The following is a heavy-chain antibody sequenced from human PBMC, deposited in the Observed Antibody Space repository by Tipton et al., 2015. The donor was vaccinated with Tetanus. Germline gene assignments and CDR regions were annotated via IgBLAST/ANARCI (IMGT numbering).Heavy chain of an antibody. CDR1: GGSISYTNYY. CDR3: ARDSPYYDFWSGRIIADYYYYYGMDV. CDR2: IYTSGGT. Sequence: TLSLTCSVSGGSISYTNYYWGWIRQAPGKGLEWIGSIYTSGGTNYNPSLKSRVTMSVDTSKNQFSLKLSSVTAADTAVYYCARDSPYYDFWSGRIIADYYYYYGMDVWGQGTTVTVSS. D-gene: IGHD3-3*01. V-gene: IGHV4-39*07. J-gene: IGHJ6*02.